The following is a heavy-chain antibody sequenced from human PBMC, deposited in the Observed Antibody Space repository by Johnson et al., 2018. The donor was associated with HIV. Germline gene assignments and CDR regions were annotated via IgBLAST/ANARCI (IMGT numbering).Heavy chain of an antibody. CDR2: ISYDGSNK. D-gene: IGHD5-18*01. V-gene: IGHV3-30-3*01. Sequence: QVQLVESGGGVVQPGRSLSLSCAASGFTFSSYAMYWVRQAPGKGLEWVAFISYDGSNKYYADSVKGRFPISRDNSKNSLYLQMNTLRAEDTAVYYCARDKRGGYSYGDAFDFWGQGTVVSVST. CDR1: GFTFSSYA. CDR3: ARDKRGGYSYGDAFDF. J-gene: IGHJ3*01.